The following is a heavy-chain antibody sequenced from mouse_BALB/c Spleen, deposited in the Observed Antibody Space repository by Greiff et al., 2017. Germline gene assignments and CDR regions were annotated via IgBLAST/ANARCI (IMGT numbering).Heavy chain of an antibody. CDR1: GYTFTSYW. CDR3: RSWDYAMDY. J-gene: IGHJ4*01. V-gene: IGHV1S22*01. D-gene: IGHD4-1*01. Sequence: KQPGSELVRPGASVKLSCKASGYTFTSYWMHWVKQRPGQGLEWIGNIYPGSGSTNYDEKFKSKATLTVDTSSSTAYMQLSSLTSEDSAVYYCRSWDYAMDYWGQGTSVTVSS. CDR2: IYPGSGST.